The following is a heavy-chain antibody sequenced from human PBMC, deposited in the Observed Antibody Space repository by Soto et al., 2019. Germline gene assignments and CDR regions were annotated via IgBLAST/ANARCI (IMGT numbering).Heavy chain of an antibody. CDR2: ISGSGGST. D-gene: IGHD3-22*01. CDR3: ARTPEYYYDSSGSRNYYYGMDV. J-gene: IGHJ6*02. CDR1: GFTFSSYA. V-gene: IGHV3-23*01. Sequence: GGSLRLSCAASGFTFSSYAMSWVRQAPGKGLEWVSAISGSGGSTYYADSVKGRFTISRDNSKNTLYLQMNSLRAEDTAVYYCARTPEYYYDSSGSRNYYYGMDVWGQGTTVTVSS.